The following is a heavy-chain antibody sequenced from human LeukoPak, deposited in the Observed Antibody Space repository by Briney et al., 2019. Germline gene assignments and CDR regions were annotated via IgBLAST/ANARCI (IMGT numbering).Heavy chain of an antibody. Sequence: ASVKVSCKASGYTFTSYAIHWVRQAPGQRLEWMGWINAGNGNTKYSQKFQGRVTITRDTSASTAYMELSSLRSEDTAVYYCARGSVLRYFDWLRDYYYYGMDVWGQGTTVTVSS. CDR1: GYTFTSYA. D-gene: IGHD3-9*01. CDR3: ARGSVLRYFDWLRDYYYYGMDV. CDR2: INAGNGNT. J-gene: IGHJ6*02. V-gene: IGHV1-3*01.